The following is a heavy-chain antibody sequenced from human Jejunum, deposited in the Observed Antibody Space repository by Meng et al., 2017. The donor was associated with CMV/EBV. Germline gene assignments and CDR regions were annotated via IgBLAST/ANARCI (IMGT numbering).Heavy chain of an antibody. CDR2: VHYSGRT. CDR1: GASISRSTYY. Sequence: SGASISRSTYYGGWTPQPPGKGLEWIGSVHYSGRTYYNPSLKSRVTMSVDTSKNQISLKLTSVSAADTAVYYCARVCSGGTCLDYWGQGTLVTVSS. V-gene: IGHV4-39*07. CDR3: ARVCSGGTCLDY. D-gene: IGHD2-15*01. J-gene: IGHJ4*02.